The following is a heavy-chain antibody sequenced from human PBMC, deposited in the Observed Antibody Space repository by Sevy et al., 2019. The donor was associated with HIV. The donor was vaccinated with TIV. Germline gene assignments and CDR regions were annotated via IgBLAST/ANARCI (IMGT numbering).Heavy chain of an antibody. J-gene: IGHJ4*02. D-gene: IGHD3-16*02. CDR3: ARGPYYDYIWGSYRPDPGNNFDY. V-gene: IGHV4-59*01. CDR2: IYYSGST. CDR1: GGSISSYY. Sequence: SETLSLTCTVSGGSISSYYWSWIRQPPGKGLESIGYIYYSGSTNYNPSLKSRVTISVDTSKNQFSLKLSSVTAADTAVYYCARGPYYDYIWGSYRPDPGNNFDYWGQGTLVTVSS.